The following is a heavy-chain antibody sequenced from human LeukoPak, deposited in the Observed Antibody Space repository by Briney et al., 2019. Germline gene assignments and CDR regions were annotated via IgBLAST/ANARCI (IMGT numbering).Heavy chain of an antibody. CDR3: ARRTGGDYRGHAFDI. J-gene: IGHJ3*02. CDR2: IYWNDDK. CDR1: GFSLSTSGVG. V-gene: IGHV2-5*01. D-gene: IGHD4-17*01. Sequence: GPTLVKPTQTLPLTCTSSGFSLSTSGVGVGWTLHPPGKALEGLPLIYWNDDKRYSPSLKSRLAITKDTSKNQVVLTMTSMDPVDTATYYCARRTGGDYRGHAFDIWGQGTMVTVSS.